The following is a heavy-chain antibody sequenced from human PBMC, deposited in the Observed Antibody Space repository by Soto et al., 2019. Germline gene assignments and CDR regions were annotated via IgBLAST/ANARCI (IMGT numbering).Heavy chain of an antibody. Sequence: GGSLRLSCAASGLTFGAFGIHWVRQAPGKGLKWVSFVSYDGHIKYYADSVRGRFTISRDNSKNTLFLQMNSLTPEDTAVFHCAIQAWEPRRPLDLWGQGTLVIVSS. CDR3: AIQAWEPRRPLDL. CDR2: VSYDGHIK. CDR1: GLTFGAFG. D-gene: IGHD1-26*01. J-gene: IGHJ5*02. V-gene: IGHV3-30*03.